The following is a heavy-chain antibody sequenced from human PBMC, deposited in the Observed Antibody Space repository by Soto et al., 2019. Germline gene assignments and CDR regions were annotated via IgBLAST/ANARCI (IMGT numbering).Heavy chain of an antibody. J-gene: IGHJ3*02. Sequence: EVQLVESGGGLVQPGGSLRLSCAASGFTFSTYWMHWVRQAPGKGLVWVSRINTDGSSTSYADSVKGRFTISRDNAKNTLYRRMNSLRAEDTAVYYCASLRYSSKTQLAIWGQGTMVTVSS. CDR3: ASLRYSSKTQLAI. V-gene: IGHV3-74*01. CDR1: GFTFSTYW. CDR2: INTDGSST. D-gene: IGHD6-13*01.